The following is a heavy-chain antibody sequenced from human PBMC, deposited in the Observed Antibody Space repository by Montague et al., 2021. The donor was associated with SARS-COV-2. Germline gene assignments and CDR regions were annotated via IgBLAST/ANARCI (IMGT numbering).Heavy chain of an antibody. D-gene: IGHD3-22*01. J-gene: IGHJ4*02. CDR1: GYSFTSYW. CDR3: ASGRAYYYDSSGYGYFDY. Sequence: QSGAEVKKPGESLKISCKGSGYSFTSYWIGWVRQMPGKGLEWMGIIYPGDSDTRYSPSFQGQVTISADKFISTAYLQWSSLKASDTAVYYCASGRAYYYDSSGYGYFDYWGQGTLVTVSS. V-gene: IGHV5-51*03. CDR2: IYPGDSDT.